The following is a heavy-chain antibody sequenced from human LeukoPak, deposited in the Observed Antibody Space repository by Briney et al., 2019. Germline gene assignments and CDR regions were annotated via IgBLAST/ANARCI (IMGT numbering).Heavy chain of an antibody. Sequence: PSETLSLTCAVYGGSFSGCYWSWIRQPPEEGLEWIGEINHSVSTNYNPSLKSRVTISVDTSKNQCSLKLSSVTAADTAVYYCARGDVVVVGATRWFDPWGQGTLVTVSS. V-gene: IGHV4-34*01. J-gene: IGHJ5*02. CDR2: INHSVST. D-gene: IGHD2-15*01. CDR1: GGSFSGCY. CDR3: ARGDVVVVGATRWFDP.